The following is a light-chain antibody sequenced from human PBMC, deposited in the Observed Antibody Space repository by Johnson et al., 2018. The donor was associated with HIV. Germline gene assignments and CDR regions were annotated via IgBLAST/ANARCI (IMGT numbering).Light chain of an antibody. CDR2: DNN. V-gene: IGLV1-51*01. J-gene: IGLJ1*01. CDR1: SSNIGNNY. Sequence: QSVLSQPPSVSAAPGQKVTISCSGSSSNIGNNYVSWYQQLPGTAPKLLIYDNNKRPSGIPDRFSASKSGTSANLAITGLQPGDEADYYCGTWDSSLSAYVFGTGTKVTVL. CDR3: GTWDSSLSAYV.